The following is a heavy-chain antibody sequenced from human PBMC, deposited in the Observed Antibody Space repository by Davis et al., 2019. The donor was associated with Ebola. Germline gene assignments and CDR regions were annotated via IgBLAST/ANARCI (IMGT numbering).Heavy chain of an antibody. V-gene: IGHV4-59*08. CDR1: GGSISAYY. CDR2: IYYSGST. D-gene: IGHD3-22*01. Sequence: MPSETLSLTCTVSGGSISAYYWSWIRQPPGKALECIGYIYYSGSTDYNPSLKSRVTISVDTSKNQFSLKLSSVTAADTAVYYCARSGAPYYDSSGYYYYYAMDVWGQGTTVTVSS. J-gene: IGHJ6*02. CDR3: ARSGAPYYDSSGYYYYYAMDV.